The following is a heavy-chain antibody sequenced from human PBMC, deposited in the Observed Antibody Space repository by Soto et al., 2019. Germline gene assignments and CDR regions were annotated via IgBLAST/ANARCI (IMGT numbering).Heavy chain of an antibody. V-gene: IGHV3-21*01. J-gene: IGHJ5*02. CDR1: GFTFRSFT. CDR3: TRDASRDSSARGWFDP. Sequence: LRLSCAASGFTFRSFTMNWVRQAPGKGLEWVSTISSNSAYIYYTDALRGRFTISRDNAKNSLHLQMNSLRAEDTAVYYCTRDASRDSSARGWFDPWGPGTLVTVS. D-gene: IGHD6-13*01. CDR2: ISSNSAYI.